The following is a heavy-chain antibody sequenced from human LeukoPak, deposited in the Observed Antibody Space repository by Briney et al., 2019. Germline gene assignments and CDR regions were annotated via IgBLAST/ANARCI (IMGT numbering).Heavy chain of an antibody. CDR3: ARKATTGPTKAAFDI. CDR2: IYYSGSI. J-gene: IGHJ3*02. V-gene: IGHV4-28*05. D-gene: IGHD4-17*01. Sequence: SETLSLTCAVSGYSISSSNYWAWIRQPPGKGLEWIGHIYYSGSIYYNPSLKSRVTMSVDTSKNQFSLKLSSVTAVDTAVYYCARKATTGPTKAAFDIWGQGSMVTVSS. CDR1: GYSISSSNY.